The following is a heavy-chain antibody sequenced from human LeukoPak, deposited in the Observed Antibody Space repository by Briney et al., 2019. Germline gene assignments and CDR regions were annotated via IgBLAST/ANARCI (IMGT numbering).Heavy chain of an antibody. Sequence: GESLKISCKGSGYRFTSYWIGWVRQMPGKGLEWMGIIYPGDSDTRYSPSLQGQVPISADKSISTAYLQWSSLKASDTAMYYCATRYYDFWSGPDYWGQGTLVTVSS. CDR3: ATRYYDFWSGPDY. CDR2: IYPGDSDT. D-gene: IGHD3-3*01. CDR1: GYRFTSYW. V-gene: IGHV5-51*01. J-gene: IGHJ4*02.